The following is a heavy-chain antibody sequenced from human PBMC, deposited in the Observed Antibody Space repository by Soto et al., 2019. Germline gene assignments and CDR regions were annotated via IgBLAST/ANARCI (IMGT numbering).Heavy chain of an antibody. V-gene: IGHV3-53*01. Sequence: ESGGGLIQPGGSLKLSCAASGFTVGNNYMSWVRQAPGKGLEWVSLIYSTGTTKYADSVKGRFTVSRDNAKNTLYLQMNSLRAEETAVYYCAKDGRGSGSHYNSFGYWGQGTRVTVSS. D-gene: IGHD3-10*01. CDR3: AKDGRGSGSHYNSFGY. CDR1: GFTVGNNY. J-gene: IGHJ4*02. CDR2: IYSTGTT.